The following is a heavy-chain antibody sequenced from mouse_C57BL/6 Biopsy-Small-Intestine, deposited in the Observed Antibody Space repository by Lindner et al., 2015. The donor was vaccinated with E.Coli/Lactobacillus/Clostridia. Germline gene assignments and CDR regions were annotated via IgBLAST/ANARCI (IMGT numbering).Heavy chain of an antibody. V-gene: IGHV5-17*01. J-gene: IGHJ1*03. CDR1: GFTFSDYG. Sequence: VQLQESGGGLVKPGGSLKLSRAASGFTFSDYGVHWVRQAPEKGLEWVAFITTVSGTIYYADTVKGRFTISRDNAKNTLFLQMTSLRSEDTAMYYCAREDYGSTYGWYFDVWGTGTTVTVSS. CDR2: ITTVSGTI. D-gene: IGHD1-1*01. CDR3: AREDYGSTYGWYFDV.